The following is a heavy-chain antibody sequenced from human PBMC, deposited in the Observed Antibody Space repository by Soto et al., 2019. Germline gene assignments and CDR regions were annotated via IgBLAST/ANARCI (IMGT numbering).Heavy chain of an antibody. CDR1: GGSLSSGPYS. Sequence: PSETLSLTCTVSGGSLSSGPYSWGWIRQPPGRDLEWLGDMSHGGSTNYNPSLKSRVTISVDTSKNQFSLKLSSVTAADTAVYYCATMAEDTAMVDFDYWGQGTLVTVSS. CDR2: MSHGGST. J-gene: IGHJ4*02. D-gene: IGHD5-18*01. CDR3: ATMAEDTAMVDFDY. V-gene: IGHV4-30-2*05.